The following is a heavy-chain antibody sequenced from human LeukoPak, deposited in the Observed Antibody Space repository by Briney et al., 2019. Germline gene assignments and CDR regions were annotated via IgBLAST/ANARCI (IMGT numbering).Heavy chain of an antibody. J-gene: IGHJ1*01. CDR2: IYYSGST. CDR1: GGSISSYY. D-gene: IGHD3-22*01. CDR3: ASGQYYDSSGYPPAEYFQH. Sequence: PPETLSLTCTVSGGSISSYYWSWIRQPPGKGLEWIGYIYYSGSTNYNPSLKSRVTISVDTSKNQFSLKLSSVTAADTAVYYCASGQYYDSSGYPPAEYFQHWGQGTLVTVSS. V-gene: IGHV4-59*01.